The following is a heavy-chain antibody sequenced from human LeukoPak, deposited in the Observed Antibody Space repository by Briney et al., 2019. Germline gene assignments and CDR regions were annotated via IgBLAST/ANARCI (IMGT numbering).Heavy chain of an antibody. CDR3: VRDGRFDSACFDS. Sequence: KPSETLSLTCTVSGGSISSSSYYWGWIRQSPGKGLEWIGAFYSSGSTSSHSSLKSRVTISVDTSRTQLSLKLDSVTDTDTAVYYCVRDGRFDSACFDSWGPGILVTDSS. D-gene: IGHD6-19*01. CDR2: FYSSGST. V-gene: IGHV4-39*07. J-gene: IGHJ4*02. CDR1: GGSISSSSYY.